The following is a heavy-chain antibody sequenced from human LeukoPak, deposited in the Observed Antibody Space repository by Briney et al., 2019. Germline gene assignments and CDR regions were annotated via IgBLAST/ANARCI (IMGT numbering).Heavy chain of an antibody. D-gene: IGHD6-13*01. V-gene: IGHV3-21*01. CDR1: GFTFSSYS. Sequence: GGSLRFSCAASGFTFSSYSMNWVRQAPGKGLEWVSSISSSSSYIYYADSVKGRFTISRDNAKNSLYLQMNSLRAEDTAVYYCARGRIAAAGAFDIWGQGTMVTVSS. CDR2: ISSSSSYI. CDR3: ARGRIAAAGAFDI. J-gene: IGHJ3*02.